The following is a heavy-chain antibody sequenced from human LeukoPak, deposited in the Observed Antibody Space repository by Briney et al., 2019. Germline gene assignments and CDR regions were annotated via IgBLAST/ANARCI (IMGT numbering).Heavy chain of an antibody. D-gene: IGHD5-18*01. J-gene: IGHJ3*02. CDR1: GNSFSNYW. Sequence: GESLKISCKGSGNSFSNYWIGWVRQLPGRGLEWMGIIYPGDSDTRYNPSFQGQVTISADKSISTAYLQWSSLKASDTAMYYCARSAPYSPDAFDIWGQGTMVTVSS. V-gene: IGHV5-51*01. CDR3: ARSAPYSPDAFDI. CDR2: IYPGDSDT.